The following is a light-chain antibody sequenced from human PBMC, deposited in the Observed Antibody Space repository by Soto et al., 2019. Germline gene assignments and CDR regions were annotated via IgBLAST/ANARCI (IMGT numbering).Light chain of an antibody. J-gene: IGLJ1*01. CDR1: SSDVGGYNY. CDR2: DVS. V-gene: IGLV2-14*01. Sequence: QSVLTQPASVSGSPGQSITISCTGTSSDVGGYNYVSWYQQHPGKAPKLMIYDVSNRPSGVSNRFSGSKSGNTASPTISGLQAEDEADYYCSSYTSSSVLVFGTGTKVTVL. CDR3: SSYTSSSVLV.